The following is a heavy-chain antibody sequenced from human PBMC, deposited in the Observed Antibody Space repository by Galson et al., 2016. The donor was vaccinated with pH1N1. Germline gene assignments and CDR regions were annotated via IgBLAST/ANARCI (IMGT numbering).Heavy chain of an antibody. V-gene: IGHV1-8*01. CDR3: ARTIVVVAHMDV. CDR2: MNPNSGNT. CDR1: GYTFTSYD. Sequence: SVKVSCKASGYTFTSYDINWVRQATGQGLEWMGWMNPNSGNTGSAQKFQGRVTMTRDTSTSTVYMELSSLRSEDTAVYYCARTIVVVAHMDVWGQGTTVTVSS. J-gene: IGHJ6*02. D-gene: IGHD2-15*01.